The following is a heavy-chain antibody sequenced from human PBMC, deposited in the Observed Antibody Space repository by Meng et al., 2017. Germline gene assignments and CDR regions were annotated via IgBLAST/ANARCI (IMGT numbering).Heavy chain of an antibody. CDR1: GFTFSSYA. V-gene: IGHV3-30*01. CDR3: ARVRYGRATRGAFDI. CDR2: ISYDGSNK. Sequence: GGSLRLSCAASGFTFSSYAMHWVRQAPGKGLEWVAVISYDGSNKYYADSVKGRFTISRDNSKNTLYLQMNSLRAEDTAVYYCARVRYGRATRGAFDIWGQGTMVTV. J-gene: IGHJ3*02. D-gene: IGHD3-10*02.